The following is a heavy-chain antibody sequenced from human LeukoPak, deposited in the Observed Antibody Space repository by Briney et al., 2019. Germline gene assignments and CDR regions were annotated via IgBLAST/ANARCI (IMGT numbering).Heavy chain of an antibody. CDR2: MYHSGST. D-gene: IGHD3-3*01. J-gene: IGHJ5*02. Sequence: SETLSLTCTVSGYSISSGYYWGWIRQPLGKGLECIGTMYHSGSTFYNPSLKSRVTISVDTSKNQFSLKLTSMTAADTAVYYCARAMNRSGDYLGFDPWGLGIVVTVSS. CDR1: GYSISSGYY. V-gene: IGHV4-38-2*02. CDR3: ARAMNRSGDYLGFDP.